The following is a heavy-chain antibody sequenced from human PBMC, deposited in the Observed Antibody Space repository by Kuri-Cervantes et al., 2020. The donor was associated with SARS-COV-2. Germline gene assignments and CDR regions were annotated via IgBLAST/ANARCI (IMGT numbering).Heavy chain of an antibody. Sequence: SETLSLTCTVSGGSISSSSYYWGWIRQPPGNGLEWIGSIYHSGSTYYNPSLKSRVTISVDTSKNQFSLKLSSVTAADTAVYYCARVWCSSTSCYYFDYWGHGTLVTVSS. J-gene: IGHJ4*01. CDR2: IYHSGST. CDR1: GGSISSSSYY. CDR3: ARVWCSSTSCYYFDY. V-gene: IGHV4-39*07. D-gene: IGHD2-2*01.